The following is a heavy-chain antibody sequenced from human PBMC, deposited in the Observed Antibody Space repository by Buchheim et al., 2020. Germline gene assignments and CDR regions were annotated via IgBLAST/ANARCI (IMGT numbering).Heavy chain of an antibody. J-gene: IGHJ4*02. Sequence: QVQLQESGPGLVKPSETLSLTCTASGGSISSYYWSWIRQPPGKGLEWIGYIYYSGSTNYNPSLKSRVTISVDTSKNQFSLKLSSVTAADTAVYYCARGGTIAAAGTFGYWGQGTL. CDR3: ARGGTIAAAGTFGY. V-gene: IGHV4-59*01. CDR2: IYYSGST. D-gene: IGHD6-13*01. CDR1: GGSISSYY.